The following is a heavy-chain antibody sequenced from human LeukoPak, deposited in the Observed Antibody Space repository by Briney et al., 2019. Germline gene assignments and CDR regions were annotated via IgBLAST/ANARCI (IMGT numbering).Heavy chain of an antibody. CDR1: GFIFNSYG. J-gene: IGHJ4*02. CDR3: ATLPYYYDSSVSYYFDY. V-gene: IGHV3-30*02. CDR2: IRYDGSNK. D-gene: IGHD3-22*01. Sequence: GESLRLSCAASGFIFNSYGMHWVRQAPGKGLEWVAFIRYDGSNKYYADSVKGRFTISRDNSKNTLYLQMNSLRVEDTAVYYCATLPYYYDSSVSYYFDYWGQGTLVTVSS.